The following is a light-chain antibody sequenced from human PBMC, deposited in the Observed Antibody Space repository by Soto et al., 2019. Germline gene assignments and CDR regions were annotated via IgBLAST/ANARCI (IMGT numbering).Light chain of an antibody. CDR2: DVS. J-gene: IGLJ3*02. CDR3: CSYAGNSLWV. CDR1: SSDVGGYNY. V-gene: IGLV2-11*01. Sequence: QSALTQPRSVSGSPGQSVTISCTGTSSDVGGYNYVSWYQQHPGKAPKLMIYDVSKWPSGVPDRFSGSKSGNTASLTISGLQAEEEADYYCCSYAGNSLWVFVGGTKVTVL.